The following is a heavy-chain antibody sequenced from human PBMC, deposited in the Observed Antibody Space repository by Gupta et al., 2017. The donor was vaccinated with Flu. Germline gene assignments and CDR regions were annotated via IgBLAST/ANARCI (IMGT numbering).Heavy chain of an antibody. J-gene: IGHJ6*02. Sequence: EVQLVESGGGLVQPGGSLRLSCAASGFTFSSYAMHWVRQAPGKGLEYVSAISSNGGSTYYANSVKGRFTISRDNSKNTLYLQMGSLRAEDMAVYYCARNLELWFPDRSYYYGMDVWGQGTTVTVSS. CDR2: ISSNGGST. V-gene: IGHV3-64*01. CDR1: GFTFSSYA. D-gene: IGHD5-18*01. CDR3: ARNLELWFPDRSYYYGMDV.